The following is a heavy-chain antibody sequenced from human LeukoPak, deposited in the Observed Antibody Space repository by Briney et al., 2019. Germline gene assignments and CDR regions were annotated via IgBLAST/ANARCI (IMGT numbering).Heavy chain of an antibody. V-gene: IGHV3-30*18. CDR2: ISYDGSNK. J-gene: IGHJ2*01. CDR1: GFTFSSYG. D-gene: IGHD6-19*01. CDR3: AKDLGGGSGCYDL. Sequence: PGRSLRLSCAASGFTFSSYGMHWVRQAPGKGLAWVAIISYDGSNKYYADSVQGRFTISRDNSKNTLYLQMNSLRAEDTAVYYCAKDLGGGSGCYDLWGRGTLVTVSS.